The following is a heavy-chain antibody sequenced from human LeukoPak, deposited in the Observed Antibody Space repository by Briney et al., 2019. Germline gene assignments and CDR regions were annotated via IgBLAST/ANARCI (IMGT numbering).Heavy chain of an antibody. CDR2: ISYDGSNK. Sequence: GGSLRLSCAASGFTFSSYAMHWVRQAPGKGLEWVAVISYDGSNKYYADSVKGRFTISRDNSKNTLYLQMNSLRAEDTAVYYCASIPGAGYSSRQEGHKFDPWGQGTLVTVSS. CDR3: ASIPGAGYSSRQEGHKFDP. CDR1: GFTFSSYA. J-gene: IGHJ5*02. V-gene: IGHV3-30*04. D-gene: IGHD6-13*01.